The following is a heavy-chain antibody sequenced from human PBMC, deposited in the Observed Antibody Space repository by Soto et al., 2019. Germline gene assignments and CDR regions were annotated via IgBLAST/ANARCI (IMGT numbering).Heavy chain of an antibody. Sequence: PSETLSLSFAVSGDSINGSHWWNWVRQPPGKGLEWIGQISHSGSTNYNPSLTSRVTISVDKSKNHFSLKLTSVNAADTAVYYCAARNFWSGPWTHTRLGSWGQGTLVTVSS. V-gene: IGHV4-4*02. CDR2: ISHSGST. CDR3: AARNFWSGPWTHTRLGS. D-gene: IGHD3-3*01. CDR1: GDSINGSHW. J-gene: IGHJ4*02.